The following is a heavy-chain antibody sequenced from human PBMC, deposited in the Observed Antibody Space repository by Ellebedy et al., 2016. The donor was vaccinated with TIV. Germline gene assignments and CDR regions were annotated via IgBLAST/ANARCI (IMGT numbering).Heavy chain of an antibody. D-gene: IGHD6-13*01. CDR2: IYYSGST. V-gene: IGHV4-39*01. Sequence: SETLSLXXTVSGGSISSSSYYWGWIRQPPGKGLEWIGSIYYSGSTYYNPSLKSRVTISVDTSKNQFSLKLSSVTAADTAVYYCARSLVGGIATSYYYGMDVWGQGTTVTVSS. CDR3: ARSLVGGIATSYYYGMDV. J-gene: IGHJ6*02. CDR1: GGSISSSSYY.